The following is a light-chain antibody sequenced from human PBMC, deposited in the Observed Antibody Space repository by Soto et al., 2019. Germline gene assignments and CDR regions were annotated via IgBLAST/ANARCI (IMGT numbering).Light chain of an antibody. Sequence: EIVLTQSPGTLSLSPGERATLSCRASQSISSYLAWYQHKPGQAPSLLIYGASSRATGIPDRFSGSGSGTDFTLTISRLEPEDFAVYYCQQYGSSPPYTFGQGTKLEIK. J-gene: IGKJ2*01. CDR1: QSISSY. CDR3: QQYGSSPPYT. V-gene: IGKV3-20*01. CDR2: GAS.